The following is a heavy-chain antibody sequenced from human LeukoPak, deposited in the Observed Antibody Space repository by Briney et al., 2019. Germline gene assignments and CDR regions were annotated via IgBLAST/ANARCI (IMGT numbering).Heavy chain of an antibody. CDR1: GFTFSSYA. CDR2: ISYDGSNK. V-gene: IGHV3-30-3*01. Sequence: GGSLRLSCAASGFTFSSYAMHWVRQAPGKGLEWVAVISYDGSNKYYADSVKGRFTISRDNSKNTLYLQMNSLRAEDTAVYYCARDGWERYYYDSSGYLDYWGQGTLVTVSS. J-gene: IGHJ4*02. CDR3: ARDGWERYYYDSSGYLDY. D-gene: IGHD3-22*01.